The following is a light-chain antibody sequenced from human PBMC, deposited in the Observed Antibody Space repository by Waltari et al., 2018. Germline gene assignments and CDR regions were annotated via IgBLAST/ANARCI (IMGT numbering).Light chain of an antibody. CDR2: QAS. J-gene: IGKJ2*01. CDR1: ESVNRH. Sequence: IQVTQSPSTLSASVGDRVNITCRTSESVNRHLAWYQQKPGRAPNLLIYQASTLETGAPSKFSGSGSGTEFSLTITNLQRDDFATYFCQHYDSYQYAFGPGTKLEIK. V-gene: IGKV1-5*03. CDR3: QHYDSYQYA.